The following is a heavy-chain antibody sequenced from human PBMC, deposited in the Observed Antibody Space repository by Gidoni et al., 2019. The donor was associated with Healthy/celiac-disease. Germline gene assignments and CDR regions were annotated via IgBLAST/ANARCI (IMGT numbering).Heavy chain of an antibody. Sequence: QVQLVQSGAEVKKPGASVKVSCKASGYTFTGYYMHWVRQAPGQGLEWMGWINPNSGGTNYAQKFHGRVTMTRDTSISTAYMELSRLRSDDTAVYYCARGSLRTTTVTTFGDWGQGTLVTVSS. CDR1: GYTFTGYY. CDR3: ARGSLRTTTVTTFGD. J-gene: IGHJ4*02. V-gene: IGHV1-2*02. D-gene: IGHD4-17*01. CDR2: INPNSGGT.